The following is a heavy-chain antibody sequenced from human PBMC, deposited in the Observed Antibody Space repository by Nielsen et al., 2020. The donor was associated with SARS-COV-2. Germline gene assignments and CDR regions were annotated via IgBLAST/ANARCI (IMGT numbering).Heavy chain of an antibody. CDR2: ISWNSGSI. CDR1: GFTFDDYA. Sequence: GGSLRLSCAASGFTFDDYAMHWVRQAPGKGLEWVSGISWNSGSIGYADSVKGRFTISRDNSKNTLYLQMNSLRAEDTAVYYCAKTSGSYYASFDYWGQGTLVTVSS. V-gene: IGHV3-9*01. CDR3: AKTSGSYYASFDY. J-gene: IGHJ4*02. D-gene: IGHD1-26*01.